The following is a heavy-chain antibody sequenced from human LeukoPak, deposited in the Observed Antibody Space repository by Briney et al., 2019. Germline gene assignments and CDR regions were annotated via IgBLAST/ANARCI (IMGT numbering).Heavy chain of an antibody. D-gene: IGHD6-13*01. J-gene: IGHJ4*02. CDR2: ISSSSSYI. V-gene: IGHV3-21*01. Sequence: GGSLRLSCAASGFTFSSYSMKWVRQAPGKGLEWVSSISSSSSYIYYADSVKGRFTIARDNAKKSLYLQMNSLRAEDTAVYYCASPYNSRWYELCYWGQGTLVTVSS. CDR3: ASPYNSRWYELCY. CDR1: GFTFSSYS.